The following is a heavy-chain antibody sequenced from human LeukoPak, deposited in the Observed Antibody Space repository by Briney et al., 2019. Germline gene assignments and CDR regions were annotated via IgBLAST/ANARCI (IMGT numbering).Heavy chain of an antibody. J-gene: IGHJ4*02. Sequence: PSETLSLTCTASGGSISSYYWSWIRQPPGKGLEWIAYISDIGSINYNPSLKSRVTISLDTSKNQLSLKLSSVTAADTAVYYCAGHHPRNTVDFWGQGTLVTVSS. V-gene: IGHV4-59*08. CDR3: AGHHPRNTVDF. CDR1: GGSISSYY. D-gene: IGHD2/OR15-2a*01. CDR2: ISDIGSI.